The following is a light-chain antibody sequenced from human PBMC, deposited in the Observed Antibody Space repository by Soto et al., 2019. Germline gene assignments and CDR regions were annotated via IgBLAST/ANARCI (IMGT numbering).Light chain of an antibody. Sequence: DTQMTSSPSTLSASVGNRVTSSCLASQSISSWLAWYQQKPGKAPKLLIYDASSLESGVPSRFSGSGSGTESTLTISSLQPDDFATYYCQQYNSYSGTFGPGTKVDIK. V-gene: IGKV1-5*01. CDR2: DAS. J-gene: IGKJ3*01. CDR1: QSISSW. CDR3: QQYNSYSGT.